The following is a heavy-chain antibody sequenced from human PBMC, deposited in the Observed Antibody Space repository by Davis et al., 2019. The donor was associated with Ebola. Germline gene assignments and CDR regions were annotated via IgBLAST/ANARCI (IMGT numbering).Heavy chain of an antibody. CDR1: GYTFTSYY. CDR3: ARSTRGTRGEGLWFRPRESHGMDV. D-gene: IGHD3-10*01. CDR2: INPSGGST. Sequence: ASVKVSCKASGYTFTSYYMHWVRQAPGQGLEWMGIINPSGGSTSYAQKFQGRVTMTRDTSTSTAYMELSSLRSEDTAVYYCARSTRGTRGEGLWFRPRESHGMDVWGQGTTVTVSS. V-gene: IGHV1-46*01. J-gene: IGHJ6*02.